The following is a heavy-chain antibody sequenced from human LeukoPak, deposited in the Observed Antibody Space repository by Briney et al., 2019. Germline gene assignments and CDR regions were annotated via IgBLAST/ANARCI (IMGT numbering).Heavy chain of an antibody. CDR1: GFTFSSYW. CDR2: IKQDGSEK. D-gene: IGHD2-2*01. V-gene: IGHV3-7*03. CDR3: AKDRPDIVVVPAALFDY. J-gene: IGHJ4*02. Sequence: GGSLRLSCAASGFTFSSYWMSWVRQAPGKGLEWVTNIKQDGSEKYYVDSVKGRFTISRDNSKNTLYLQMNSLRAEDTAVYYCAKDRPDIVVVPAALFDYWGQGTLVTVSS.